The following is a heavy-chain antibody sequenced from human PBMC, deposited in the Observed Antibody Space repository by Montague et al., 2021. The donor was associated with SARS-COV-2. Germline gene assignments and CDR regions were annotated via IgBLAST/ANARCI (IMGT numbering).Heavy chain of an antibody. CDR2: IYYSGST. CDR3: ASPTYYYDSSGSDAFDI. Sequence: SETLSLTCTVSGGSISSSNYYWGWIRQPPGKGLEWIGSIYYSGSTYYNPSLKSRVTISVDTSKNQFSLKLSSVTAADTAVYYCASPTYYYDSSGSDAFDIWGQGTTVAVSS. J-gene: IGHJ3*02. CDR1: GGSISSSNYY. D-gene: IGHD3-22*01. V-gene: IGHV4-39*01.